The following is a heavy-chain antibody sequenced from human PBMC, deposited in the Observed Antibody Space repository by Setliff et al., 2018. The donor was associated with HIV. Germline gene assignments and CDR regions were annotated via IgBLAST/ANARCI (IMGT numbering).Heavy chain of an antibody. J-gene: IGHJ4*02. D-gene: IGHD3-3*01. CDR3: AREIRNYDFWSGYWEDHYFDS. V-gene: IGHV1-3*01. Sequence: ASVKVSCKASGYTFTSYAMHWVRQAPGQRLEWMGWINAGNGNTKYSQKFQGRVTITRDTSASTAYMELSSLRSEDTDVYYCAREIRNYDFWSGYWEDHYFDSWGQGTLVTVSS. CDR1: GYTFTSYA. CDR2: INAGNGNT.